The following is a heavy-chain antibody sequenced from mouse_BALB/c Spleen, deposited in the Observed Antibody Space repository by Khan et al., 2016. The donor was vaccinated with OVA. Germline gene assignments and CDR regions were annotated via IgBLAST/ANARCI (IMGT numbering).Heavy chain of an antibody. D-gene: IGHD1-2*01. Sequence: EVQLQESGPGLVKPSQSLSLTCTVTGYSITSGYGWNWIRQFPGNKLEWMGTISYSGSTTYNPSLKSRISITRDTSKNQFFLQLNSVTTEDTTTDCGSRTARIKYWGQGTTLTVSS. CDR1: GYSITSGYG. CDR2: ISYSGST. J-gene: IGHJ2*01. CDR3: SRTARIKY. V-gene: IGHV3-2*02.